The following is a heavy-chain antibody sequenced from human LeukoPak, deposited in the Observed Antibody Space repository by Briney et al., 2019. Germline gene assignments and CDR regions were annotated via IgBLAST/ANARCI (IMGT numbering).Heavy chain of an antibody. CDR2: IWYDGSNK. CDR3: AKDRNPITMVRGVIRMHFDY. CDR1: GFTFSSYG. V-gene: IGHV3-33*06. D-gene: IGHD3-10*01. Sequence: GRSLRLSCAAFGFTFSSYGMHWVRQAPGKGLEWVAVIWYDGSNKYYADSVKGRFTISRDNSKNTLYLQMNSLRAEDTAVYYCAKDRNPITMVRGVIRMHFDYWGQGTLVTVSS. J-gene: IGHJ4*02.